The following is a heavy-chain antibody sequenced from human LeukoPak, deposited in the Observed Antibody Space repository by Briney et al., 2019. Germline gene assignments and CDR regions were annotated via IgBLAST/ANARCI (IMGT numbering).Heavy chain of an antibody. J-gene: IGHJ5*02. CDR2: IYYSGST. V-gene: IGHV4-39*01. CDR1: GGSISSSSYY. CDR3: ARDRYCSGGSCYLGWFDP. D-gene: IGHD2-15*01. Sequence: SETLSLTCTVSGGSISSSSYYWGWIRQPPGKGLEWIGSIYYSGSTYYNPSLKSRVTMSVDTSKNQFSLKLSSVTAADTAVFYCARDRYCSGGSCYLGWFDPWGQGTLVTVSS.